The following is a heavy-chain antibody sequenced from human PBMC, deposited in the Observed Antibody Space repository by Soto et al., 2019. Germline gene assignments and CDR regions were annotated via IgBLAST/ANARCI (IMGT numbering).Heavy chain of an antibody. CDR1: GFNFSSHG. D-gene: IGHD3-16*01. J-gene: IGHJ3*02. Sequence: EVQLLESGGGLLQPGGSLRLSCSSSGFNFSSHGMRWVRQAPGKGLEWVSHIGGNGVSIYYADSVRGRFTISRDNSKNTLYLQMNSLRAEDTAVYYCAKGYDYVSFDMWGQGTMVTVS. V-gene: IGHV3-23*01. CDR3: AKGYDYVSFDM. CDR2: IGGNGVSI.